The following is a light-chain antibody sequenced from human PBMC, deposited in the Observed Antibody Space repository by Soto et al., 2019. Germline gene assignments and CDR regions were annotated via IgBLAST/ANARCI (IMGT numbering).Light chain of an antibody. CDR1: NIESKS. CDR2: DDS. Sequence: SYELTQPSSVSGAPGQTARITCGGNNIESKSVHWYQQKPGQAPVLVVYDDSDRPSGIPERFSGSNSGNTATLTITWVEAGDEADYYCQVWDSSSDHPDVVFGAGTKVTVL. J-gene: IGLJ2*01. CDR3: QVWDSSSDHPDVV. V-gene: IGLV3-21*02.